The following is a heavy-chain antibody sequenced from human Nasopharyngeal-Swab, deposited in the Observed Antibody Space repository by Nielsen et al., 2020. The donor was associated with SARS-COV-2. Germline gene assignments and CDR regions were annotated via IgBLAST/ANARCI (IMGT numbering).Heavy chain of an antibody. CDR1: GFTLSTYD. J-gene: IGHJ4*02. Sequence: GESLKISCAASGFTLSTYDMHWDRQAPGKGLEWVAHIWSDGVNKYYVDSVKGRFTISRDNSDNTLYLQMDRLRGEDTAVYYCARETHGSGSYVNFDYWGQGTLVAVSS. CDR2: IWSDGVNK. CDR3: ARETHGSGSYVNFDY. D-gene: IGHD3-10*01. V-gene: IGHV3-33*01.